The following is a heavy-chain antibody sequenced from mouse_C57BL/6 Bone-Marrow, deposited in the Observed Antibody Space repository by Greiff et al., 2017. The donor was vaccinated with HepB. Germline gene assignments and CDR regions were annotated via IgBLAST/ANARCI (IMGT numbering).Heavy chain of an antibody. Sequence: EVKLMESGAELVRPGASVKLSCTASGFNIKDYYMHWVKQRPELGLEWIGRIDPEDGDTEYAPKFQGKATMTADTSSNTAYLQLSSLTSEDTAVYYCTTRITTVVAPYYFDYWGQGTTLTVSS. D-gene: IGHD1-1*01. CDR2: IDPEDGDT. CDR1: GFNIKDYY. V-gene: IGHV14-1*01. J-gene: IGHJ2*01. CDR3: TTRITTVVAPYYFDY.